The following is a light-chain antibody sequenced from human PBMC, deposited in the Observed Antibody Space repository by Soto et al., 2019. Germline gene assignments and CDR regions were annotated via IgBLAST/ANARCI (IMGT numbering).Light chain of an antibody. CDR1: SSDVGGYNY. CDR2: DVS. CDR3: RSYTSSSTVV. V-gene: IGLV2-14*01. J-gene: IGLJ2*01. Sequence: QSALTQPASVSGSPGQSITISCTGTSSDVGGYNYVSWYQQHPGKAPKLMIYDVSNRPSGVSNRFSGSKSGNTASLTISGRQAEDEADYYCRSYTSSSTVVFGGGTQLTVL.